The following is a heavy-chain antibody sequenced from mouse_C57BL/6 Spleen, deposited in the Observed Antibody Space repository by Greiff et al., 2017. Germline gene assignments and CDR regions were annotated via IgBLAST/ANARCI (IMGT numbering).Heavy chain of an antibody. J-gene: IGHJ1*03. V-gene: IGHV1-59*01. CDR2: IDPSDSYT. Sequence: QVQLQQPGAELVRPGTSVKLSCKASGYTFTSYWMHWVKQRPGQGLEWIGVIDPSDSYTNYNQKFKGKATLTVDKSSSTAYMQLSSLTSEDSAVXYCAKAYYSNSSYWYFDVWGTGTTVTVSS. D-gene: IGHD2-5*01. CDR1: GYTFTSYW. CDR3: AKAYYSNSSYWYFDV.